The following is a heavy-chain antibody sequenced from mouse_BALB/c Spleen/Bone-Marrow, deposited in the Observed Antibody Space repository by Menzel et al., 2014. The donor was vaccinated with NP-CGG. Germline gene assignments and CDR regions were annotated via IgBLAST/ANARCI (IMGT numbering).Heavy chain of an antibody. CDR1: GYTFTNYW. D-gene: IGHD1-1*01. CDR3: ARNFHGTSSMVF. CDR2: IYPSDSYT. J-gene: IGHJ4*01. V-gene: IGHV1-59*01. Sequence: QVQLQQPGAELVRPGASVKLSCKASGYTFTNYWLNWVKQRPGQGLEWIGIIYPSDSYTNYNQKFKDKATLTVDKSSCTAYMQLSSPTSEDSAVYYCARNFHGTSSMVFWGQGTSVTVSS.